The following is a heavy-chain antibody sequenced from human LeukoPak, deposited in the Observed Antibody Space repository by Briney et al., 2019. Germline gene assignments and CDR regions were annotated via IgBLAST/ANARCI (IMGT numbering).Heavy chain of an antibody. Sequence: PSETLSLTCAVYGGSFSGYYWSWIRQPPGEGLEWIGEINHSGSTNYNPSLKSRVTISVGTSKNQFSLKLSSVTAADTAVYYCARRPRNDILTGTPFDYWGQGILVTVSS. V-gene: IGHV4-34*01. D-gene: IGHD3-9*01. J-gene: IGHJ4*02. CDR1: GGSFSGYY. CDR2: INHSGST. CDR3: ARRPRNDILTGTPFDY.